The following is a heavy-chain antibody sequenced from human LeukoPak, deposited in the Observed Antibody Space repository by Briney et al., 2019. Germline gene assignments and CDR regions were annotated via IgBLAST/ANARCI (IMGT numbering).Heavy chain of an antibody. V-gene: IGHV4-4*09. Sequence: SGTLSLTCTVSGGSIRSYYWSWIRQSPGKGLEWIGFIHDSGSTNYNPSLKSRVITSLDTSKNKFSLKLSSVTAADTAVYYCARYLYDSGPFDLWGQGNLVTVSS. CDR1: GGSIRSYY. J-gene: IGHJ4*02. CDR2: IHDSGST. CDR3: ARYLYDSGPFDL. D-gene: IGHD3-10*01.